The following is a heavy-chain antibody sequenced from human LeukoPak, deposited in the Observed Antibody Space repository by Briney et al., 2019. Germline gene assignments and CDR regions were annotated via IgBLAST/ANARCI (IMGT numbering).Heavy chain of an antibody. Sequence: SETLSLTCNVSGASLSSGRYYWSWIRQPAGKGLEWIGRIYSRGSTNYNPSLQSRVTMSVDTSKNQFSLKLSSVTAADTAMYYCARGLPKHDFGDYGGTWFDPWGQGTLVTVSS. V-gene: IGHV4-61*02. CDR3: ARGLPKHDFGDYGGTWFDP. CDR2: IYSRGST. J-gene: IGHJ5*02. D-gene: IGHD4-17*01. CDR1: GASLSSGRYY.